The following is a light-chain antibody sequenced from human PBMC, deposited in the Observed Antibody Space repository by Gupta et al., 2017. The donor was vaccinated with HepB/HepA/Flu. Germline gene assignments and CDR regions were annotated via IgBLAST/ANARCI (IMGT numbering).Light chain of an antibody. CDR1: QSLSTKY. J-gene: IGKJ4*01. CDR2: GTS. V-gene: IGKV3-20*01. CDR3: QRNGCSLFT. Sequence: IVLTQSPDTLSFSAGERGTRSCRASQSLSTKYFALYQHKLGKAPRLLIYGTSSTATGLADRFSGSASATYFTLTISIRAPEDFAVYCCQRNGCSLFTFGRGTKLQIK.